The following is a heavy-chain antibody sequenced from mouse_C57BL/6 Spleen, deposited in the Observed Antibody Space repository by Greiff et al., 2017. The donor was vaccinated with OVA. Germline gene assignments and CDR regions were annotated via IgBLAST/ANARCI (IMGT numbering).Heavy chain of an antibody. CDR3: ARPITTVEGPFAY. Sequence: QVQLKESGPELVKPGASVKISCKASGYAFSSSWMNWVKQRPGKGLEWIGRIYPGDGDTNYNGKFKGKATLTADKSSSTAYMQLSSLTSEDSAVYFCARPITTVEGPFAYWGQGTLVTVSA. CDR2: IYPGDGDT. D-gene: IGHD1-1*01. J-gene: IGHJ3*01. CDR1: GYAFSSSW. V-gene: IGHV1-82*01.